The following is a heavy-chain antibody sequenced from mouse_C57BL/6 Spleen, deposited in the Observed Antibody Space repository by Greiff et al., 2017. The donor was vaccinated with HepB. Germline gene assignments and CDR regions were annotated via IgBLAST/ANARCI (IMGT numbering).Heavy chain of an antibody. CDR1: GYTFTSYW. V-gene: IGHV1-50*01. Sequence: QVQLQQPGAELVKPGASVKLSCKASGYTFTSYWMQWVKQRPGQGLEWIGEIDPSDSYTNYNQKFKGKATLTVDTSSSTAYMQLSSLTSEDSAVYYCARWLLRGGYYAMDYWGQGTSVTVSS. CDR2: IDPSDSYT. CDR3: ARWLLRGGYYAMDY. D-gene: IGHD2-3*01. J-gene: IGHJ4*01.